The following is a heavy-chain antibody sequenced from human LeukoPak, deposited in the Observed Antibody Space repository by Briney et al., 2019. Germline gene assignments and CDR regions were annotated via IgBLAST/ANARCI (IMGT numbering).Heavy chain of an antibody. D-gene: IGHD2-2*01. CDR2: IYPGDSDT. CDR3: ARSSCSSTSCYATFDDYYYGMDV. V-gene: IGHV5-51*01. J-gene: IGHJ6*02. Sequence: GESLKISCKGSGYSFTSYWIGWVRQMPGKGLEWMGIIYPGDSDTRYSPSFQGQVTISADKSISTAYLQWSSLKASDTAMYYCARSSCSSTSCYATFDDYYYGMDVWGQGTTVTVSS. CDR1: GYSFTSYW.